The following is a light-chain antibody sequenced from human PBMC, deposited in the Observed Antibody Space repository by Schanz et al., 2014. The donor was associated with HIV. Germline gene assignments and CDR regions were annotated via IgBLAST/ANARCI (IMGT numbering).Light chain of an antibody. V-gene: IGLV2-14*03. CDR1: SNDIGNYNY. J-gene: IGLJ1*01. CDR2: DVS. CDR3: SSYTSSSTYV. Sequence: QSALTQSASVSRSPGQSITISCTGTSNDIGNYNYVSWYQQHPGKAPKLLIFDVSNRPSGVSNRFSGSKSGNTASLTISGLQAEDEADYFCSSYTSSSTYVFGTGTKLTVL.